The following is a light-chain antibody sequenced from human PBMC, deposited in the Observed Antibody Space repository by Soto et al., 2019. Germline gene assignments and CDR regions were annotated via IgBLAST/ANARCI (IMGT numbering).Light chain of an antibody. CDR3: PQFDSSLT. CDR2: GAS. J-gene: IGKJ1*01. CDR1: QTLSSTF. Sequence: EIVLTQSPGSLSLSPGERATLSCRASQTLSSTFFAWYQQRPGQAPRLLIYGASRRATGIPDTFIGSGSGTDFTLTISRLEPEDFAVYYCPQFDSSLTFGQGTKVEVK. V-gene: IGKV3-20*01.